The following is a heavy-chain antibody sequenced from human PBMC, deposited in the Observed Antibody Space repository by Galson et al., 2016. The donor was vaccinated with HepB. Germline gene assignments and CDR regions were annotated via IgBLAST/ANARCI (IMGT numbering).Heavy chain of an antibody. CDR2: IQYSGNT. V-gene: IGHV4-61*01. J-gene: IGHJ4*02. D-gene: IGHD1-26*01. CDR1: GGSVISDNYY. Sequence: LSLTCTVSGGSVISDNYYWSWIRQPPGKGLEWIGFIQYSGNTNCNPSLRGRVTISIDTSKNQFSLKVNSVIAADTAVYYCARDQNGSYLAYWGLGALVAVSS. CDR3: ARDQNGSYLAY.